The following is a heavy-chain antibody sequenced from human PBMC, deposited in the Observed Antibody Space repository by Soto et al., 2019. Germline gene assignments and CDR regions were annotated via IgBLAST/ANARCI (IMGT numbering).Heavy chain of an antibody. CDR3: ARGVVVPAAQGYYYYGMDV. J-gene: IGHJ6*02. D-gene: IGHD2-2*01. CDR1: GYTFTGYY. Sequence: ASVKVSCKASGYTFTGYYMHWVRQAPGQGLVWMGWINPNSGGTNYAQKFQGWVTMTRDTSISTAYMELSRLRSDDTAVYYCARGVVVPAAQGYYYYGMDVWGQGTTVTVSS. V-gene: IGHV1-2*04. CDR2: INPNSGGT.